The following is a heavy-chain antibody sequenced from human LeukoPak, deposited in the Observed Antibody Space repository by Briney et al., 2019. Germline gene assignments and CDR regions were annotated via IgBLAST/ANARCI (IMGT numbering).Heavy chain of an antibody. CDR1: GFTFSSYS. V-gene: IGHV3-21*01. Sequence: GGSLRLSCAASGFTFSSYSMNWVRQAPGKGLEWVSSISSSSSYIYYEDSVKGRFTISRDNAKNSLYLQMNSLRAEDTAVYYCARDPGLGARTRYYYYGMDVWGQGTTVTVSS. CDR3: ARDPGLGARTRYYYYGMDV. J-gene: IGHJ6*02. D-gene: IGHD1-26*01. CDR2: ISSSSSYI.